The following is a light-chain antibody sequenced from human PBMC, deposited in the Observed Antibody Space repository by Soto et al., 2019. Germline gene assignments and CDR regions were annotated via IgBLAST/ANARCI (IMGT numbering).Light chain of an antibody. V-gene: IGKV1-27*01. CDR3: QKYNSAPLT. Sequence: DVQMTQSPSSLSAFVGDRVTITCRASQGIAPYLAWFQQKPGKVPKLLIYATSTLQSGVPSRFSGSGSGTDFTLTISSLQPVDVATYYCQKYNSAPLTFGGGTKVDIK. CDR1: QGIAPY. J-gene: IGKJ4*01. CDR2: ATS.